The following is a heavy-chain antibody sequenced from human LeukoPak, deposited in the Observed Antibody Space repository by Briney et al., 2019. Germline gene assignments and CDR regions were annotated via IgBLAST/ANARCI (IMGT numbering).Heavy chain of an antibody. V-gene: IGHV3-23*01. Sequence: GGSLRLSCVASGFTFSTYGMSWVRQAPGKGLEWVSAITGSGGSTYYADSVKGRFTISRDNSKNTLYLQINSLRVEDTAVYYCARDQLGAVLYFDYWGQGTLVTVSS. CDR2: ITGSGGST. J-gene: IGHJ4*02. D-gene: IGHD1-1*01. CDR3: ARDQLGAVLYFDY. CDR1: GFTFSTYG.